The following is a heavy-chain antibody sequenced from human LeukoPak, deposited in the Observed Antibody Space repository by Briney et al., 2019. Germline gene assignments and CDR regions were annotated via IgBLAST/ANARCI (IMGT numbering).Heavy chain of an antibody. Sequence: GGSLRLSCAASGFTFSSYSMNWVRQAPGKGLEWVSSISSSSSYIYYADSVKGRLTIPRDNAKNSLYLQMNSLRAEDTAVYYCARVGDYGGKTHVFDYWGQGTLVTVSS. J-gene: IGHJ4*02. CDR3: ARVGDYGGKTHVFDY. CDR2: ISSSSSYI. D-gene: IGHD4-23*01. CDR1: GFTFSSYS. V-gene: IGHV3-21*01.